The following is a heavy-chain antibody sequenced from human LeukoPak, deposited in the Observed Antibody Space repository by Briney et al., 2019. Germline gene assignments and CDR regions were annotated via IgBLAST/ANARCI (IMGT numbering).Heavy chain of an antibody. CDR1: GFTFSSYG. D-gene: IGHD3-16*01. J-gene: IGHJ4*02. CDR2: ISGRSSST. V-gene: IGHV3-23*01. CDR3: SKGPGGVFDY. Sequence: GGSLRLSCAASGFTFSSYGMNWVRQVPGKGLEWVSGISGRSSSTYYADSVKGRFTISRDNSKNTLYLQMNSLRAEDTAVYYCSKGPGGVFDYWGQGTLVTVSS.